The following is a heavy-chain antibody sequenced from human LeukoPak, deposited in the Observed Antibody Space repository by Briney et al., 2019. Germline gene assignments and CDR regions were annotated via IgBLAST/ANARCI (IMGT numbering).Heavy chain of an antibody. Sequence: VASVKVSCKASGGTFSSYAISWVRQAPGQGLEWMGIINPSGGSTSYAQKFQGRVTMTRDTSTSTVYMELSSLRSEDTAVYYCARASSGSYSLDYWGQGTLVTVSS. CDR1: GGTFSSYA. J-gene: IGHJ4*02. V-gene: IGHV1-46*01. CDR2: INPSGGST. D-gene: IGHD1-26*01. CDR3: ARASSGSYSLDY.